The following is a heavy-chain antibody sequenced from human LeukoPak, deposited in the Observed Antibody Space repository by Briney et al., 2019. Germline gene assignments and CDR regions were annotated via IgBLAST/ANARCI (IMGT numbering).Heavy chain of an antibody. V-gene: IGHV3-48*03. Sequence: GGSLRLSCAASGFTFSSYEMNWVRQAPGKGLEWVSYISSSGSTIYYADSVKGRFTISRDNARNSLYLQMNSLGAEDTAVYYCARLDYYGSGSYFDYWGQGTLVTVSS. J-gene: IGHJ4*02. CDR1: GFTFSSYE. CDR3: ARLDYYGSGSYFDY. CDR2: ISSSGSTI. D-gene: IGHD3-10*01.